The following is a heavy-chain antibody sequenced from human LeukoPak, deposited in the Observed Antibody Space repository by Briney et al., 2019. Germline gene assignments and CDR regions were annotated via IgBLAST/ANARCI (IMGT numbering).Heavy chain of an antibody. J-gene: IGHJ4*02. D-gene: IGHD3-3*01. CDR2: IYPGDSDT. CDR1: GYTFSSYW. Sequence: GESLKISCEGSGYTFSSYWIGWVRQMPGKGLEWMGIIYPGDSDTRYSPSLQGQVTISVDTSIGTAYLQWSSLKASDTAIYYCARQNDFRLDYWGQGTLVTVSS. V-gene: IGHV5-51*01. CDR3: ARQNDFRLDY.